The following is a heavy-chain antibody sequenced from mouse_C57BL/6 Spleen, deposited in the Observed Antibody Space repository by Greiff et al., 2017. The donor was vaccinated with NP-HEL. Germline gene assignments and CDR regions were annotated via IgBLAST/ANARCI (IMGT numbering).Heavy chain of an antibody. CDR3: TRLVGDYYAMDY. CDR1: GYTFTDYE. Sequence: VQLQQSGAELVRPGASVTLSCKASGYTFTDYEMHWVKQTPVHGLEWIGAIDPENGGTAYNQKFKGKALMTADKSSSTAYMELRSLTSEDSAVYYCTRLVGDYYAMDYWGQGTSVTVSS. J-gene: IGHJ4*01. CDR2: IDPENGGT. V-gene: IGHV1-15*01. D-gene: IGHD1-1*02.